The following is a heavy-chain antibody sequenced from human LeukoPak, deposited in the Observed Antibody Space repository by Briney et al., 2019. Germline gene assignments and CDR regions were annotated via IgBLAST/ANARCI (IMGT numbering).Heavy chain of an antibody. Sequence: GGSLRLSCAASGFTFSSYAMHWVRQAPGKGLEWVAVISYDGSNKYYADSVKGRFTISRDNSKNTLYLQMNSLRAEDTAVYYCARVYNWNDVRGYYFDYWGQGTLVTVSS. V-gene: IGHV3-30-3*01. CDR2: ISYDGSNK. CDR1: GFTFSSYA. D-gene: IGHD1-1*01. CDR3: ARVYNWNDVRGYYFDY. J-gene: IGHJ4*02.